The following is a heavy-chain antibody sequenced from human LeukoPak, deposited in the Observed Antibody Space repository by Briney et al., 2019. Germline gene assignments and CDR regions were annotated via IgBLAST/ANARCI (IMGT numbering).Heavy chain of an antibody. CDR1: GGSISSSTYY. CDR2: MYYSGST. D-gene: IGHD1-26*01. V-gene: IGHV4-39*01. Sequence: PSQTLSLTCTVSGGSISSSTYYWGWIRQPPGKGLEWIGNMYYSGSTYYNPSLKSRVTISVDTSKNQLSLKLSSLTAADTAVYYCARLQDSGNYYGAFDTWGQGTMVTVSS. CDR3: ARLQDSGNYYGAFDT. J-gene: IGHJ3*02.